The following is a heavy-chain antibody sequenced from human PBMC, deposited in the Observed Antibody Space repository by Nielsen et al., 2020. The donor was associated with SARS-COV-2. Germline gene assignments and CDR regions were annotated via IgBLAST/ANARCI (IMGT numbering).Heavy chain of an antibody. Sequence: ASVKASCKASGYTFTGYYMHWVRQAPGQGLEWMGWINPNSGGTNYAQKFQGRVTMTRDTSISTAYMELSRLRSDDTAVYYCARAITRLGYSGMDVWGQGTTVTVSS. CDR1: GYTFTGYY. J-gene: IGHJ6*02. D-gene: IGHD6-13*01. CDR3: ARAITRLGYSGMDV. CDR2: INPNSGGT. V-gene: IGHV1-2*02.